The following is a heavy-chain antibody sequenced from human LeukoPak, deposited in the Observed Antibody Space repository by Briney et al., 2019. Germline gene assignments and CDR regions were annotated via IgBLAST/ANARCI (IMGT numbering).Heavy chain of an antibody. CDR3: TRGAGGIAAASYRGGWFDP. V-gene: IGHV4-34*01. CDR1: GGSFSGYY. Sequence: SETLSLTSAIYGGSFSGYYWSWIRQPPGKGLEWIGEINHSGSTNYNPSLKSRITISVDTSKNQFSLKLSSVTAADTAVYYCTRGAGGIAAASYRGGWFDPWGQGTLVTVSS. D-gene: IGHD6-13*01. CDR2: INHSGST. J-gene: IGHJ5*02.